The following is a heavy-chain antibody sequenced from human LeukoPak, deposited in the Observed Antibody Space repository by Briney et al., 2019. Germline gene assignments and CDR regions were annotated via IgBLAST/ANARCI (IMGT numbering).Heavy chain of an antibody. CDR3: AKDRTSANIAPGFDP. Sequence: NPGGSLRLSCAASGFTFSSYAMSWVRQAPGKGLEWVSTINGGGGSTDYADSVKGRFTISRDNSKNTLYLQMNTLRAEDTAVYYCAKDRTSANIAPGFDPWGQGTLVTVSS. V-gene: IGHV3-23*01. D-gene: IGHD5-18*01. CDR1: GFTFSSYA. CDR2: INGGGGST. J-gene: IGHJ5*02.